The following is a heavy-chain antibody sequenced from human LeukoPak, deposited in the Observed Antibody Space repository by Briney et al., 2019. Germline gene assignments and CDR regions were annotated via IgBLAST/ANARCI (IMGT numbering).Heavy chain of an antibody. CDR1: GFTVSSNY. D-gene: IGHD6-19*01. Sequence: GGSLRLSCAASGFTVSSNYMSWVRQAPGKGLEWVSVIYSGGSTYYADSVKGRFTISRDNSKNTLYLQMNSLRAEDTAVYYCAADRYSSGWYTGNWFDPWGQGTLVTVSS. CDR2: IYSGGST. V-gene: IGHV3-66*01. J-gene: IGHJ5*02. CDR3: AADRYSSGWYTGNWFDP.